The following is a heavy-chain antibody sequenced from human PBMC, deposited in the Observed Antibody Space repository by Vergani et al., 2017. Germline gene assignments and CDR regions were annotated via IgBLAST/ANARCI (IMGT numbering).Heavy chain of an antibody. V-gene: IGHV4-39*01. CDR3: ARHVKTLGSSRGWFDP. D-gene: IGHD6-6*01. CDR1: GGSISSSSYY. J-gene: IGHJ5*02. CDR2: IYYSGST. Sequence: QLQLQESGPGLVKPSETLSLTCTVSGGSISSSSYYWGWIRQPPGKGLEWIGSIYYSGSTYYNPSLKGRVTISVDTSKNQFSLKLSSVTAADTAVYYCARHVKTLGSSRGWFDPWGQGTLVTVSS.